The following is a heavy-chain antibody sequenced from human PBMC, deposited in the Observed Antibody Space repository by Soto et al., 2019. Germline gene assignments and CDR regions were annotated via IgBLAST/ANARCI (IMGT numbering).Heavy chain of an antibody. CDR2: MSYDGRLK. D-gene: IGHD4-4*01. CDR3: ATGDSYSATYPPKSFYAMDV. Sequence: GGSLRLSCAASGFTFSNYAMNWVRQAPGKGLEWVAVMSYDGRLKFYADSVRGRFTISRDNSKNTLFLQMDSLRSEDTAVYFCATGDSYSATYPPKSFYAMDVWGQGTSVTVSS. CDR1: GFTFSNYA. V-gene: IGHV3-30*04. J-gene: IGHJ6*02.